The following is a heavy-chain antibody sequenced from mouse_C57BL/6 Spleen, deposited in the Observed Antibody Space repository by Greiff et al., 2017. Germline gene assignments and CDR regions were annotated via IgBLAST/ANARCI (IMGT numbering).Heavy chain of an antibody. V-gene: IGHV1-54*01. CDR2: INPGSGGT. CDR3: ARGLEYWYFDV. D-gene: IGHD3-1*01. CDR1: GYAFTNYL. Sequence: QVQLQQSGAELVRPGTSVKVSCKASGYAFTNYLIEWVKQRPGQGLEWIGVINPGSGGTNYNEKFKGKATLTADKSSSTAYMQLSSLTSEDSAVYFCARGLEYWYFDVWGTGTTVTVSS. J-gene: IGHJ1*03.